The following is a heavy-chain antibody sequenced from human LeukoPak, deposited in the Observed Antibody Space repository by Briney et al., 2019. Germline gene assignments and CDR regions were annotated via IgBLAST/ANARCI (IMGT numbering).Heavy chain of an antibody. Sequence: GGSLRLSCAASGFTFSSYAMHWVRQAPGKGLEWVAVISYDGSNKYYADSVKGRFTISRDNSKNTLYLQMNSLGAEDTAVYYCARDGYNYGFDYWGQGTLVTVSS. CDR1: GFTFSSYA. CDR3: ARDGYNYGFDY. CDR2: ISYDGSNK. D-gene: IGHD5-24*01. V-gene: IGHV3-30-3*01. J-gene: IGHJ4*02.